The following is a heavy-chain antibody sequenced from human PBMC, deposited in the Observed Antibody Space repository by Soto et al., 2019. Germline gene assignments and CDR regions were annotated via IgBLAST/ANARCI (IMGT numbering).Heavy chain of an antibody. Sequence: QVQLVQSGAEVKKPGSSVKVSCKASGGTLNKHAITWVRRAPGQGLEWLGGIIPMFGIPNYPQKFQGGVTITADDSTNTSHMELHSLTSDDTAVYYCARGGTSGWLKGAYDVWGQGTMVTVSS. CDR2: IIPMFGIP. V-gene: IGHV1-69*01. D-gene: IGHD6-13*01. CDR1: GGTLNKHA. CDR3: ARGGTSGWLKGAYDV. J-gene: IGHJ3*01.